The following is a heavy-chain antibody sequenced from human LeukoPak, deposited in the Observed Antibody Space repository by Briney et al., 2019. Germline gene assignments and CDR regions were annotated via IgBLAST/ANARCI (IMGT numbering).Heavy chain of an antibody. J-gene: IGHJ6*02. CDR1: GFTFSSYA. CDR2: ISWNSGSI. V-gene: IGHV3-9*01. Sequence: GGSLRLSCAASGFTFSSYAMHWVRQAPGKGLEWVSGISWNSGSIGYADSVKGRFTISRDNAKNSLYLQMNSLRAEDTALYYCAKDMSAGYYYGMDVWGQGTTVTVSS. CDR3: AKDMSAGYYYGMDV. D-gene: IGHD6-19*01.